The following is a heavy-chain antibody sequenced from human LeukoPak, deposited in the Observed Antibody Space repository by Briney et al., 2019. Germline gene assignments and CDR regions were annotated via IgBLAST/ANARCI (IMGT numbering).Heavy chain of an antibody. CDR1: GFTFSSYA. D-gene: IGHD3-10*01. Sequence: PGGSLRFSCSASGFTFSSYAMHWVRQAPGKGLEYVSAISSNGGSTYYADSVKGRFTISRDNSKNTLYLQMSSLRAEDTAVYYCARGRSITILRGVAISDGFDIWGQGTKVTVS. CDR3: ARGRSITILRGVAISDGFDI. CDR2: ISSNGGST. J-gene: IGHJ3*02. V-gene: IGHV3-64D*09.